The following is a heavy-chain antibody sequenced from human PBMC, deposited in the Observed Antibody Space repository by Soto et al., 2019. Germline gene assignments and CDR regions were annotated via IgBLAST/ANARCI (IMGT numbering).Heavy chain of an antibody. CDR1: GFTFSSYG. V-gene: IGHV3-33*01. Sequence: QVQLVESGGGVVQPGRSLRLSCAASGFTFSSYGMHWVRQAPGKGLEWVAVIWYDGSNKYYADSVKGRFTISRDNSKNTLYLQMNSLRAEDTAVYYCARDMGGITFGGVLYGMDVWGRGTTVTVSS. D-gene: IGHD3-16*01. CDR3: ARDMGGITFGGVLYGMDV. J-gene: IGHJ6*02. CDR2: IWYDGSNK.